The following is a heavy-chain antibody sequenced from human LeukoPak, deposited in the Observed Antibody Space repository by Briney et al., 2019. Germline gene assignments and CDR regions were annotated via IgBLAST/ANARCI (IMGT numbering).Heavy chain of an antibody. Sequence: TLSLTCTVSGGSISSGGYYWSWIRQHPGKGLEWIGYIYYSGSTYYNPSLKSRDTISVDTSKNQFSLKLSSVTAADTAVYYCARERASYPNWFDPWGQGTLVTVSS. CDR2: IYYSGST. V-gene: IGHV4-31*03. J-gene: IGHJ5*02. CDR3: ARERASYPNWFDP. CDR1: GGSISSGGYY.